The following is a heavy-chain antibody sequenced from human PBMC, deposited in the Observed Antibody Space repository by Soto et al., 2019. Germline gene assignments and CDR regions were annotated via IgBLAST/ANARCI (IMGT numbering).Heavy chain of an antibody. CDR1: DGYLSDYD. CDR3: ARSLKGYCISTSCVPSLPEFDI. V-gene: IGHV4-59*12. Sequence: LETLPLTWAVADGYLSDYDWRWIRQPPGKGLEWIGYIYYSGSTSYNPSLKSRVTISVDTSKNQFSLKLAYVTAADTAVYYCARSLKGYCISTSCVPSLPEFDIWGQGTLVTVSS. J-gene: IGHJ5*02. D-gene: IGHD2-2*01. CDR2: IYYSGST.